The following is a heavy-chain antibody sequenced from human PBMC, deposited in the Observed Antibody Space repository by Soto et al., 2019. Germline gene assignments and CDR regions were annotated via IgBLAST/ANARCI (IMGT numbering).Heavy chain of an antibody. V-gene: IGHV1-18*01. J-gene: IGHJ5*02. D-gene: IGHD6-19*01. CDR3: ARDPRIAVAAKPWWFDP. Sequence: GASVKVSCKASGYTFTSYGISWVRQAPGQGLEWMGWISAYNGNTNYAQKLQGRVTMTTDTSTSTAYRELRSLRSDDTAVYYCARDPRIAVAAKPWWFDPWGQGTLVTVSS. CDR1: GYTFTSYG. CDR2: ISAYNGNT.